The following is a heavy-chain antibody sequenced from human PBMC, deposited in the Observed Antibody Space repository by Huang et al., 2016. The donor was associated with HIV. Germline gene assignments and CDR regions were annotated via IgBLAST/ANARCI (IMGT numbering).Heavy chain of an antibody. Sequence: QVQLQQWGAGLLKPSGVLSLKCAVYGGSLSDYYWTWIRQSPGKGLEWIGEVNHRGLSSYNPSLRSRVTIAVDMSKNQFSLNVTSLTVADTAVYYCARPRMTATSSDSTWSFFDSWGQGTLVIVSS. J-gene: IGHJ4*02. CDR1: GGSLSDYY. CDR2: VNHRGLS. V-gene: IGHV4-34*02. D-gene: IGHD2-21*02. CDR3: ARPRMTATSSDSTWSFFDS.